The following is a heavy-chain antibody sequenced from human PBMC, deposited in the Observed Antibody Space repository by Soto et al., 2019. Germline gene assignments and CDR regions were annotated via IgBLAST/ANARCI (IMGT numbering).Heavy chain of an antibody. CDR2: ISSSSSYI. CDR1: GFTFSSYS. D-gene: IGHD5-12*01. V-gene: IGHV3-21*01. J-gene: IGHJ4*02. CDR3: AREVSKYSGYDFDY. Sequence: EVQLVESGGGLVKPGGSLRLSCAASGFTFSSYSMNWVRQAPGKGLEWVSSISSSSSYIYYADSVKGRFTISRDNAKNSLYLQMNSLRAEDTAVYYRAREVSKYSGYDFDYWGQGTLVTVSS.